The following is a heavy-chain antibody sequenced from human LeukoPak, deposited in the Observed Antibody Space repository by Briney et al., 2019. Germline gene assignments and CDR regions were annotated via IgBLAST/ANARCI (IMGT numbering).Heavy chain of an antibody. V-gene: IGHV4-4*09. Sequence: PSETLSLTCTVSGGSISSYYWSWIRQPPGKGLKWIGYIYTSGSTNYNPSLKSRVTISVDTSKNQFSLKLSSVTAADTAVYYCARGYYYDSSGYYRNRAFDIWGQGTMVTVSS. CDR1: GGSISSYY. CDR3: ARGYYYDSSGYYRNRAFDI. CDR2: IYTSGST. J-gene: IGHJ3*02. D-gene: IGHD3-22*01.